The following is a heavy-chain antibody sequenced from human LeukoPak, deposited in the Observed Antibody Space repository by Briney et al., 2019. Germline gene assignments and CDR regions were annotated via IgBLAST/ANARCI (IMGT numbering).Heavy chain of an antibody. CDR2: ISGSGGST. CDR3: ARSYGSGTPGKYGMDV. V-gene: IGHV3-23*01. J-gene: IGHJ6*04. CDR1: GFTFSSYA. D-gene: IGHD3-10*01. Sequence: GGSLTLSCAASGFTFSSYAMSWVRQAPGKGLEWVSAISGSGGSTYYADSVKGRFTISRDNSKNTLYLQMNSLRAEDTAVYYCARSYGSGTPGKYGMDVWGKGTTVTVSS.